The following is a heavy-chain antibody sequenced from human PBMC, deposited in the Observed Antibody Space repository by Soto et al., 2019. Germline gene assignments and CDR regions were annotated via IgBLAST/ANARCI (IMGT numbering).Heavy chain of an antibody. V-gene: IGHV3-74*01. CDR1: EFTFRSYW. CDR2: ISGDGNST. D-gene: IGHD1-7*01. Sequence: EVQLVDSGGGLVQPGGSLRLSCAASEFTFRSYWMHWVRQSPGKGLVWVSRISGDGNSTTYADSVRGRFTISRDNAKNMVYLQMDSLRAEDTAVYYCARSLPGTYGAFDLWGQGTMVTVSS. J-gene: IGHJ3*01. CDR3: ARSLPGTYGAFDL.